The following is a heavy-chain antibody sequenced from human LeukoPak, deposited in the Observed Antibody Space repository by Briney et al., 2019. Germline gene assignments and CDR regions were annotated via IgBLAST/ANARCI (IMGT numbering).Heavy chain of an antibody. CDR2: ISYDGSNK. V-gene: IGHV3-30*04. D-gene: IGHD5-18*01. CDR1: GFTFSSYA. CDR3: ARNRYSYGDYYFDY. Sequence: QPGRSLRLSCAASGFTFSSYAMHWVRQAPGKGLEWVAVISYDGSNKYYADSVKGRFTISRDNSKNTPYLQMNSLRAEDTAVYYCARNRYSYGDYYFDYWGQGTLVTVSS. J-gene: IGHJ4*02.